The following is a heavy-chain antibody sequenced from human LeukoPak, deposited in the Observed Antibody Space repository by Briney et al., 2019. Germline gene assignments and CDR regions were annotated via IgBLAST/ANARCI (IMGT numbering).Heavy chain of an antibody. CDR2: ISGSGGST. V-gene: IGHV3-23*01. Sequence: GGSLRLSCAASGFTFSSYAMSWVRQAPGKGLEWVSAISGSGGSTYYADSVKGRFTISRDNSKNTLYLLMNSLRAEDTAVYYCAKASGGSSGYFGYWGQGTLVTVSS. D-gene: IGHD3-22*01. CDR3: AKASGGSSGYFGY. CDR1: GFTFSSYA. J-gene: IGHJ4*02.